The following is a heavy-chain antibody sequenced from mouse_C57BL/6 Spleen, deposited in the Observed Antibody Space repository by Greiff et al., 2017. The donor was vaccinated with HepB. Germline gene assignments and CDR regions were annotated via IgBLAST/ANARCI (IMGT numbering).Heavy chain of an antibody. CDR1: GYTFTSYW. CDR2: IHPNSGST. J-gene: IGHJ2*01. Sequence: QVQLQQPGAELVKPGASVKLSCKASGYTFTSYWMHWVKQRPGQGLEWIGMIHPNSGSTNYNEKFKSKATLTVDKSSSTAYMQLSSLTSEDSAVYYCARRSSFADYFDYWGQGTTLTVSS. V-gene: IGHV1-64*01. CDR3: ARRSSFADYFDY. D-gene: IGHD3-1*01.